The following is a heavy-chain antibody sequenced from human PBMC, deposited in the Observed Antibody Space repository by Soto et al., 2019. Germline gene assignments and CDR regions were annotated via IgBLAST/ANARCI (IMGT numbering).Heavy chain of an antibody. CDR2: IYYSGTT. CDR3: ASGRHIVESSGLTWLDDFDI. V-gene: IGHV4-31*03. D-gene: IGHD6-19*01. Sequence: QVQLQESGPGLVKPSQTLSLTCTVSGGSISSGGYYWSWVRQHPGKGLEWIGYIYYSGTTDYNPSVKSRITISEDKSKSQFSLQLSSVTAADTAVYYCASGRHIVESSGLTWLDDFDIWGQGTMVTVSS. CDR1: GGSISSGGYY. J-gene: IGHJ3*02.